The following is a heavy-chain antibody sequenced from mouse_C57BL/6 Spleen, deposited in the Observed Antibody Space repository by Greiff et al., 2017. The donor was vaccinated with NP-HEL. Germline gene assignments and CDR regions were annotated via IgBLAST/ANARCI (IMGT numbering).Heavy chain of an antibody. CDR2: ISGGGGNT. V-gene: IGHV5-9*01. Sequence: EVKLVESGGGLVKPGGSLKLSCAASGFTFSSYTMSWVRQTPEKRLEWVATISGGGGNTYYPDSVKGRFTISRDNAKNTLYLQMSSLRSEDTALYYCARHGLGGWYFDYWGQGTTLTVSS. J-gene: IGHJ2*01. D-gene: IGHD4-1*01. CDR3: ARHGLGGWYFDY. CDR1: GFTFSSYT.